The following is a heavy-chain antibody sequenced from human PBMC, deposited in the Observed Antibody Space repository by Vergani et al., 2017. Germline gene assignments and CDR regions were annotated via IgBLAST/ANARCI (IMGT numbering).Heavy chain of an antibody. V-gene: IGHV3-48*01. J-gene: IGHJ3*01. CDR2: VSTGTKSQ. CDR3: AREYSSTSGRAFDF. CDR1: GFDFSSYI. D-gene: IGHD2-2*01. Sequence: QLVESGGGWVQPGGSLRLSFVVSGFDFSSYIMNWVRQAPGKGLEWVSFVSTGTKSQSYAESVKGRLTISRDSAKNSLYLQMDSLRAEDTAVYYCAREYSSTSGRAFDFWGQGTKVTVSS.